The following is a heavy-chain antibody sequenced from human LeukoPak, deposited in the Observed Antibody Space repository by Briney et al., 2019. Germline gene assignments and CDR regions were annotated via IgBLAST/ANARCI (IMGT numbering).Heavy chain of an antibody. CDR2: IKEDGSEK. J-gene: IGHJ4*02. CDR1: GFTFSSYW. CDR3: ARVRYCDSTSCYFADY. V-gene: IGHV3-7*04. Sequence: GGSLRLSCAASGFTFSSYWMSWVRQAPGEGLEGVANIKEDGSEKYYVDSVKGRFTVSRDSAKNSLYLQMNSLSPEDTAVYYCARVRYCDSTSCYFADYWGQGTLVTVSS. D-gene: IGHD2-2*01.